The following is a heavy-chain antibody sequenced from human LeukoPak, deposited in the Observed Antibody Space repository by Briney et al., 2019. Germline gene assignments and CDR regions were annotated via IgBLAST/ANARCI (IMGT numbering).Heavy chain of an antibody. CDR1: GFSFSTYS. J-gene: IGHJ4*02. V-gene: IGHV3-48*02. Sequence: GGSLRLSCAASGFSFSTYSMNWVRLAPGKGLEWLSYISSTSTTIYYADSVKGRFTISRDNAKNSLYLQMNSLRDEDTAVYYCAGAGDYWGQGTLVTVSS. CDR3: AGAGDY. CDR2: ISSTSTTI.